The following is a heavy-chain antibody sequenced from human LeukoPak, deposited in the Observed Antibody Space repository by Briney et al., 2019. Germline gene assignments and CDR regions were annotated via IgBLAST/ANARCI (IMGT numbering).Heavy chain of an antibody. V-gene: IGHV1-8*01. Sequence: ASVKVSCKTSGYPFRNCDINWVRQATGQGLEWMGWINPHSGKTGYAQKFQGRVTMTTDTSANTAYMDLSSLRSEDTAVYYCARLSSHYGDYKVDPWGQGTLVTVSS. CDR2: INPHSGKT. CDR3: ARLSSHYGDYKVDP. J-gene: IGHJ5*02. D-gene: IGHD4-17*01. CDR1: GYPFRNCD.